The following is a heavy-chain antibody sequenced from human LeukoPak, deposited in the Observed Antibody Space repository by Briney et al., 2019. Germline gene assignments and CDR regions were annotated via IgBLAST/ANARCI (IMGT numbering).Heavy chain of an antibody. CDR1: GYTFTSYD. D-gene: IGHD3-10*01. J-gene: IGHJ4*02. V-gene: IGHV1-8*01. CDR3: AKVNVHITMVRGAIDY. CDR2: MNPNSGNT. Sequence: ASVKVSCKASGYTFTSYDINWVRQATGQGLEWMGWMNPNSGNTGYAQKFQGRVTMTRNTSISTAYMELSSLRSEDTAVYYCAKVNVHITMVRGAIDYWGQGTLVTVSS.